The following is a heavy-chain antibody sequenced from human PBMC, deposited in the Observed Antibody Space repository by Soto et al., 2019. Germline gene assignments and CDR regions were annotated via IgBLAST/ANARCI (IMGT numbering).Heavy chain of an antibody. D-gene: IGHD6-13*01. J-gene: IGHJ6*02. CDR2: IYHSGST. V-gene: IGHV4-4*02. Sequence: PSETLSLTCAVSGGSISSSNWWSWVRQPPGKGLEWIGEIYHSGSTNYNPSLKSRVTISVDKSKNQFSLKLSSVTAADTAVYYCAREQRRSSSWDYYYGMDVWGQGTTVTVSS. CDR3: AREQRRSSSWDYYYGMDV. CDR1: GGSISSSNW.